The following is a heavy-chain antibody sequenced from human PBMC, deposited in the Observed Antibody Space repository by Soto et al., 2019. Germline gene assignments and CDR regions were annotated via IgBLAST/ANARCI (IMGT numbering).Heavy chain of an antibody. Sequence: SETLSLTCTVSGGSISSGDYYRSWIRQPPGKGLEWIGYIYYSGSTYYNPSLKSRVTISVDTSKNQFSLKLSSVTAADTAVYYCARDVPGGGSGYDYPYYYYGMDVWGQGTTVTVSS. V-gene: IGHV4-30-4*01. D-gene: IGHD5-12*01. CDR2: IYYSGST. CDR1: GGSISSGDYY. CDR3: ARDVPGGGSGYDYPYYYYGMDV. J-gene: IGHJ6*02.